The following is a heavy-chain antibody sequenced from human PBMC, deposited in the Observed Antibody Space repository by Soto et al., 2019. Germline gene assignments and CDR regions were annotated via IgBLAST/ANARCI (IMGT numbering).Heavy chain of an antibody. CDR2: IDPSASYT. Sequence: EVQLVQSGAEVKKTGESLRISCKGSGYSFTSYWVTWVRQMPGKGLEWMGRIDPSASYTNYNPPFQGHVTISVDRSISTAYLQWSSLKASDTAMYYCASLYRGNSGMDVWGQGTTVTVSS. J-gene: IGHJ6*02. CDR3: ASLYRGNSGMDV. V-gene: IGHV5-10-1*01. D-gene: IGHD2-15*01. CDR1: GYSFTSYW.